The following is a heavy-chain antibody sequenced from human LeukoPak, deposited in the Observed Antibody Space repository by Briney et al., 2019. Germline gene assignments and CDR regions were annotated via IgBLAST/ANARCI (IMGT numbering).Heavy chain of an antibody. CDR1: GGSISSYY. V-gene: IGHV4-59*01. D-gene: IGHD7-27*01. CDR3: AREQLGLIDHWFDP. CDR2: IYYSGST. Sequence: SEALSLTCTVSGGSISSYYWSWIRQPPGKGLEWIGYIYYSGSTNYNPSLKSRVTISVDTSKNQFSLKLSSVTAADTAVYYCAREQLGLIDHWFDPWGQGTLVTVSS. J-gene: IGHJ5*02.